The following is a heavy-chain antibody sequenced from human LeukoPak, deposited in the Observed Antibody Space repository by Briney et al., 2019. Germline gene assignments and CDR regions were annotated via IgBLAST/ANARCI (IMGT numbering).Heavy chain of an antibody. CDR1: GFTFSSYG. D-gene: IGHD2-2*01. J-gene: IGHJ4*02. CDR3: ARDGAIVVVPAALFDY. Sequence: PGGSLRLSCAASGFTFSSYGMHWVRQAPGKGLEWMAVIWYDGSNKYYADSVKGRFTISRDNSKNTLYLQMNSLRAEDTAVYYCARDGAIVVVPAALFDYWGQGTLVTVSS. CDR2: IWYDGSNK. V-gene: IGHV3-33*01.